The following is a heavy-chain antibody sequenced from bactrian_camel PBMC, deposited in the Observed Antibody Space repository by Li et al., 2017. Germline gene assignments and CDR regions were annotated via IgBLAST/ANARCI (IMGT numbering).Heavy chain of an antibody. V-gene: IGHV3S1*01. J-gene: IGHJ3*01. CDR2: IYIGDGRR. D-gene: IGHD3*01. CDR1: GDTYSSNC. Sequence: HVQLVESGGGSVQAGGSLRLSCAASGDTYSSNCMAWFRQAPGKEREGVAGIYIGDGRRYYGDFVKGRFTISQDNAKNVLYLRMNPLNVEDTGIYYCAAAIRTGWGP.